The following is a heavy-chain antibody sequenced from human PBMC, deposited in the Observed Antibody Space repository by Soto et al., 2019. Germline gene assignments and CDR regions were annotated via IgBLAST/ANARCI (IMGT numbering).Heavy chain of an antibody. CDR1: GGTFSSYT. CDR2: IIPILGIA. V-gene: IGHV1-69*02. D-gene: IGHD5-18*01. Sequence: QVQLVQSGAEVKKPGSSVKVSCKASGGTFSSYTISWVRQAPGQGLEWMGRIIPILGIANYAQKSQGRVTIIADKSTSTAYMELSSLRSEDTAVYYCARGATDTAMVFDYWGQGTLVTVSS. J-gene: IGHJ4*02. CDR3: ARGATDTAMVFDY.